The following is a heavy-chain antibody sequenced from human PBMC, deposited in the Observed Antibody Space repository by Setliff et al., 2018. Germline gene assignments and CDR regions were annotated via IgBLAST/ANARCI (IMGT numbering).Heavy chain of an antibody. V-gene: IGHV1-69*13. Sequence: ASVKVSCKASGGTFKNYLISGVRQAPGQGLEWMGGIITIFGTTRYTKKFQGRLTFFLDESTNTAYMEPSSLRSEDTAVYFCAREKKYSSSTSFFGSGFDFWGQGTLVTVSS. CDR2: IITIFGTT. J-gene: IGHJ4*02. CDR1: GGTFKNYL. D-gene: IGHD3-3*01. CDR3: AREKKYSSSTSFFGSGFDF.